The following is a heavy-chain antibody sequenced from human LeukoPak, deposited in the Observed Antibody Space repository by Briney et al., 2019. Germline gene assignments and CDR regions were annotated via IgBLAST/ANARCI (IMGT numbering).Heavy chain of an antibody. CDR2: INPNSGDT. J-gene: IGHJ5*02. V-gene: IGHV1-2*02. D-gene: IGHD6-6*01. CDR3: ARAWGIAARPDWFDP. CDR1: GYTFTGHY. Sequence: ASVKVSCKASGYTFTGHYLHWVRQAPGQGLVWMGWINPNSGDTNYAQKFQGRVTMTSDTSISTAYMELSRLRSDDTAVYYCARAWGIAARPDWFDPWGQGTLVTVSS.